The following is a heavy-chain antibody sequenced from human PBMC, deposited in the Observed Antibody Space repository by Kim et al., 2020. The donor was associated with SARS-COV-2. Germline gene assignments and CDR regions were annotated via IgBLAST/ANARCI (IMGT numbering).Heavy chain of an antibody. D-gene: IGHD2-2*01. CDR3: TTEVSSTSCYAGPLCYYYYGMDV. CDR1: GFTFSNAW. V-gene: IGHV3-15*01. CDR2: IKSKTDGGTT. Sequence: GGSLRLSCAASGFTFSNAWMSWVRQAPGKGLEWVGRIKSKTDGGTTDYAAPVKGRFTISRDDSKNTLYLQMNSLKTEDTAVYYCTTEVSSTSCYAGPLCYYYYGMDVWGQGTTVTVSS. J-gene: IGHJ6*02.